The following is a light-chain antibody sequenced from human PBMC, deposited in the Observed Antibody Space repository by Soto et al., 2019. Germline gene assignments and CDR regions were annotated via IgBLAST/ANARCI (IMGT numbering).Light chain of an antibody. V-gene: IGKV4-1*01. CDR3: QQYYRVPQLT. J-gene: IGKJ4*01. CDR2: WAF. Sequence: DIVMTQSPDSLAVSLGERATINCKSSQSLFYTSNNKNYLAWYQQKAGQSPKLLISWAFTRESGVPDRFSGSGSGPDFTLTISSLQAEDVAVYYCQQYYRVPQLTFGGGTKVEIK. CDR1: QSLFYTSNNKNY.